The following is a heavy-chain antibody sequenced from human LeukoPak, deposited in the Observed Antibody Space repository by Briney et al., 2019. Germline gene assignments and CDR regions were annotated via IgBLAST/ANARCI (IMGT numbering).Heavy chain of an antibody. CDR2: INPNSGGT. CDR1: GYTFTGYY. CDR3: ARGGWLGSYYYYYMDV. V-gene: IGHV1-2*02. D-gene: IGHD6-19*01. Sequence: ASVKVSCKASGYTFTGYYMHWVRQAPGQGLEWMGWINPNSGGTNYAQKFQGRVTMTRDTSISTAYMELSRLRSDDTAVYYCARGGWLGSYYYYYMDVWGKGTTVTISS. J-gene: IGHJ6*03.